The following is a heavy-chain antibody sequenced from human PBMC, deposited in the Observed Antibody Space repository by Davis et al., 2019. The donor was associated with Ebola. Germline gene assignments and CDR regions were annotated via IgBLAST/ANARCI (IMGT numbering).Heavy chain of an antibody. V-gene: IGHV4-59*01. CDR2: IYYSGST. CDR3: ARDGREWIGDYAYYYYGMDV. Sequence: SETLSLTCTVSGGSISSYYWSWIRQPPGKGLEWIGYIYYSGSTNYNPPLKSRVTISVDTSKNQFSLKLSSVTAADTAVYYCARDGREWIGDYAYYYYGMDVWGQGTTVTVSS. J-gene: IGHJ6*02. D-gene: IGHD4-17*01. CDR1: GGSISSYY.